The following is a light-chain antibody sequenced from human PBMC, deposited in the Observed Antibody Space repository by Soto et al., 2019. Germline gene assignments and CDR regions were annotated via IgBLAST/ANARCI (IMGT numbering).Light chain of an antibody. J-gene: IGLJ3*02. CDR2: DVS. CDR1: SSDVGGYAY. Sequence: QSALTQPASVSGSPGQSITISCTGTSSDVGGYAYVSWYQQHPGKAPKLMIYDVSNRPSGVSNRFSGSKSGNTASLTISGLQAEDEADYYCSSYTTSTTLGVFGGGTQLTVL. CDR3: SSYTTSTTLGV. V-gene: IGLV2-14*01.